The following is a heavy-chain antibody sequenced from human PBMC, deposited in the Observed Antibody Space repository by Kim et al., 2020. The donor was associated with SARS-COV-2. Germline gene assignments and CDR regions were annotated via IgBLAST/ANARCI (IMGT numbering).Heavy chain of an antibody. V-gene: IGHV4-39*01. J-gene: IGHJ5*02. CDR3: ARYCSSTTCLSGP. Sequence: YNPSLRSRVAIFVDTSKNQFPLRLSSVTAADTAVYNCARYCSSTTCLSGPWGQGTLVTVSS. D-gene: IGHD2-2*01.